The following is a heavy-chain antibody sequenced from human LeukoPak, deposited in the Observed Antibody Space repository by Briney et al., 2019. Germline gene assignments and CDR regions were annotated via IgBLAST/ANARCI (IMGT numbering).Heavy chain of an antibody. CDR3: AKHLIAVAGTPPPHRDY. D-gene: IGHD6-19*01. CDR2: ISYDGSNK. CDR1: GFTFSSYG. Sequence: PGGSLRLSRAASGFTFSSYGMHWVRQAPGKGLEWVAVISYDGSNKYYADSVRGRFTISRDNSKNTLYLQMNSLRAEDTAVYYCAKHLIAVAGTPPPHRDYWGQGTLVTVSS. J-gene: IGHJ4*02. V-gene: IGHV3-30*18.